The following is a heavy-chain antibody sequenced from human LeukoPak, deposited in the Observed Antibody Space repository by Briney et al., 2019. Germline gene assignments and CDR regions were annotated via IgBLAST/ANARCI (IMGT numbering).Heavy chain of an antibody. CDR2: IYYSGST. D-gene: IGHD3-3*01. CDR3: ARRTYYDFWSGYTEGGFFDY. J-gene: IGHJ4*02. Sequence: SETLSLTCTVSGGSISSSSYYWGWIRQPPGKGLEWTGSIYYSGSTYYNPSLKSRVTISVDTSKNQFSLKLSSVTAADMAVYYCARRTYYDFWSGYTEGGFFDYWGQGTLVTVSS. V-gene: IGHV4-39*01. CDR1: GGSISSSSYY.